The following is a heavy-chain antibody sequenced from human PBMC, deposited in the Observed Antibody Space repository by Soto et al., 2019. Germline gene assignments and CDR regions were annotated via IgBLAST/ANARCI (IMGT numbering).Heavy chain of an antibody. D-gene: IGHD6-6*01. Sequence: PSETLSLTCSVYGGTFSGYYWSWIRQPPGKGLEWIGEINHRGSTNYNPSLKSRVTISVDTSKNQFSLKLSSVTAADTAVYYCARKGDRTRGQSRAARPRKPSYYYGMDVWGQGSMVT. J-gene: IGHJ6*02. CDR1: GGTFSGYY. V-gene: IGHV4-34*01. CDR3: ARKGDRTRGQSRAARPRKPSYYYGMDV. CDR2: INHRGST.